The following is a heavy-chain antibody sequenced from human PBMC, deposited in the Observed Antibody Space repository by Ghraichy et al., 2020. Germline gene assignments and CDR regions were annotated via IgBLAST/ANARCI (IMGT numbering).Heavy chain of an antibody. CDR2: IYSGGST. J-gene: IGHJ6*02. CDR1: GFTVSSNY. D-gene: IGHD2-2*02. V-gene: IGHV3-53*01. CDR3: ARVMDIVVVPAAIGGGMDV. Sequence: GESLNISCAASGFTVSSNYMSWVRQAPGKGLEWVSVIYSGGSTYYADSVKGRFTISRDNSKNTLYLQMNSLRAEDTAVYYCARVMDIVVVPAAIGGGMDVWGQGTTVTVSS.